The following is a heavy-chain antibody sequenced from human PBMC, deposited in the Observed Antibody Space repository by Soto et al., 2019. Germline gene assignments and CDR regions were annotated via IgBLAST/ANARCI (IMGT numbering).Heavy chain of an antibody. D-gene: IGHD6-19*01. J-gene: IGHJ4*02. CDR2: ISYDGSNK. Sequence: PGWSLRLSCAASGFTFSSYGMHWVRQAPGKGLEWVAVISYDGSNKYYADSVKGRFTISRDNSKNTLYLQMNSLRAEDTAVYYCAKEIAVAGYFDYWGQGTLVTVSS. CDR1: GFTFSSYG. V-gene: IGHV3-30*18. CDR3: AKEIAVAGYFDY.